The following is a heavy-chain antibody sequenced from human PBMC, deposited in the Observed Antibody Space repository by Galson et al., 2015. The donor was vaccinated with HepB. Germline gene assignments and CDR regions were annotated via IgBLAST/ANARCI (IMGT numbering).Heavy chain of an antibody. Sequence: LSLSCAASGFPFSGSAMHWVRQASGKGLVWVSRIRSKANSYATAYAASVKGRFTISRDDSKNTAYLQMNSLKTEDTAVYYCTSSASISGSYGIWGQGTLVTVSS. J-gene: IGHJ4*02. CDR2: IRSKANSYAT. CDR1: GFPFSGSA. CDR3: TSSASISGSYGI. V-gene: IGHV3-73*01. D-gene: IGHD3-10*01.